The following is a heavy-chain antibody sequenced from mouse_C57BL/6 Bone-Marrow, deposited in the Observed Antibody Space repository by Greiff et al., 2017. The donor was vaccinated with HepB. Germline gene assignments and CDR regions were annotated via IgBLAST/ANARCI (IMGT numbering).Heavy chain of an antibody. J-gene: IGHJ2*01. CDR3: ARRDDGYYPYFDY. CDR2: IDPEDGET. V-gene: IGHV14-2*01. CDR1: GFNIKDYY. D-gene: IGHD2-3*01. Sequence: EVKLQESGAELVKPGASVKLSCTASGFNIKDYYMHWVKQRTEQGLEWIGRIDPEDGETKYAPKFQGKATITADTSSNTAYLQLSSLTSEDTAVYYCARRDDGYYPYFDYWGQGTTLTVSS.